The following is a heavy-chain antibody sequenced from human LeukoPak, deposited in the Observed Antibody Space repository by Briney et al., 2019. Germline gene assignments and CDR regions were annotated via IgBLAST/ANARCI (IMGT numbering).Heavy chain of an antibody. CDR1: GGSISSYY. CDR2: IYYSGST. J-gene: IGHJ4*02. V-gene: IGHV4-59*01. CDR3: ARVGYYYGSGSYYNDNPVVY. Sequence: SETLSLTCTVSGGSISSYYWSWIRQPPGKGLEWIGYIYYSGSTNYNPSLKSRVTISVDTSKNQFSLKLSSVTAADTAVYYCARVGYYYGSGSYYNDNPVVYWGQGTLVTVSS. D-gene: IGHD3-10*01.